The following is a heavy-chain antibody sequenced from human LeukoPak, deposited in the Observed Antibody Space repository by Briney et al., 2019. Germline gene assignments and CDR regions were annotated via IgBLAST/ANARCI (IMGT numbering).Heavy chain of an antibody. J-gene: IGHJ4*02. CDR1: GFSLTTSGVG. Sequence: SGPTLVNPTQTLTLTCTFSGFSLTTSGVGVGWLRQPPGKALEWLALIYWDDDKLYSPSLRNRLTITKDTSKNQVVLTITNMDPVDTDTYYCAHRRGMGNYNTDWSPGYFDYCGQGPLVTVSS. CDR2: IYWDDDK. CDR3: AHRRGMGNYNTDWSPGYFDY. D-gene: IGHD3-10*01. V-gene: IGHV2-5*02.